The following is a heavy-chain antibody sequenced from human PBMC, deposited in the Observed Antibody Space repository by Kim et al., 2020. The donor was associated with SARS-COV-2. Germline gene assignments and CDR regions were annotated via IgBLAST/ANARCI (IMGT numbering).Heavy chain of an antibody. D-gene: IGHD5-12*01. CDR1: GFTFDDYA. V-gene: IGHV3-43*02. Sequence: GGSLRLSCAASGFTFDDYAMHWVRQAPGKGLEWVSLISGDGGSTYYADSVKGRFTISRDNSKNSLYLQMNSLRTEDTALYYCAKAEYRGYSGYDQVLGYYYDGMDVWGQGTTVTVSS. J-gene: IGHJ6*02. CDR3: AKAEYRGYSGYDQVLGYYYDGMDV. CDR2: ISGDGGST.